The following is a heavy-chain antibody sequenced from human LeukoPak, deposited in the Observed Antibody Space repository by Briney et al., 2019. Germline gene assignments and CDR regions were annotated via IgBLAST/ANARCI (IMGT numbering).Heavy chain of an antibody. CDR3: AREVLAATGPFDY. CDR1: GGSFNAYY. V-gene: IGHV4-34*01. D-gene: IGHD6-13*01. CDR2: INYSGST. Sequence: SETLSLTCAVYGGSFNAYYWSWIRQPPGKGLEWIGEINYSGSTNFNPSPKSRVTISVDRTKKQFSLKLNFLTAADTAVYYCAREVLAATGPFDYWGQGTLVTVSS. J-gene: IGHJ4*02.